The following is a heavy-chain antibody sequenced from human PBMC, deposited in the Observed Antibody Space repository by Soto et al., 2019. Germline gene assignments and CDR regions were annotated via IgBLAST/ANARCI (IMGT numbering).Heavy chain of an antibody. D-gene: IGHD2-21*02. CDR1: GFTVSSNY. V-gene: IGHV3-66*01. Sequence: EVQLVESGGGLVQPGGSLRLSCAASGFTVSSNYMSWVRQAPGKGLEWVSVIYSGGSTYYADSVKGRFTISRDNSKNTLYLQMNSLRAEDTAVYYCARDGRGDCYSRACFAFDIWGQGTMVTVSS. J-gene: IGHJ3*02. CDR3: ARDGRGDCYSRACFAFDI. CDR2: IYSGGST.